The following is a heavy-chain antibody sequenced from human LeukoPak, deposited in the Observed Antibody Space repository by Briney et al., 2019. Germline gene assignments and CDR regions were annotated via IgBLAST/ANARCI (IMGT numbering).Heavy chain of an antibody. CDR3: ARRARSSGSPTSNGY. CDR2: INPNSGGT. V-gene: IGHV1-2*06. CDR1: GYTFTGYY. Sequence: ASVKVSCKASGYTFTGYYMHWVRQAPGQGLEWMGRINPNSGGTNYAQKFQGRVTMTRDTSISTAYMELSRLRSDDTAVYYCARRARSSGSPTSNGYWGQGTLVTVSS. D-gene: IGHD3-10*01. J-gene: IGHJ4*02.